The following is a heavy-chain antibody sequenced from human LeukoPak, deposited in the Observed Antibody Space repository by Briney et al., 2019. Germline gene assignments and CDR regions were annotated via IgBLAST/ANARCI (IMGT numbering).Heavy chain of an antibody. Sequence: PSETLSLTCAVYGGSFSGYYWSWIRQPPGKGLEWIGEINHSGSTNYNPSLKSRVTISVDTSQNQFSLKLSSVTAADTAVHYCARGVILDYWGQGTLVTVSS. CDR3: ARGVILDY. CDR2: INHSGST. J-gene: IGHJ4*02. CDR1: GGSFSGYY. D-gene: IGHD2-21*01. V-gene: IGHV4-34*01.